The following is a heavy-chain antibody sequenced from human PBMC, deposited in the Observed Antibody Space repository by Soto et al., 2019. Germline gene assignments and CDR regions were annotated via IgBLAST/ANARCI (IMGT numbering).Heavy chain of an antibody. CDR1: GGSISSGGYY. D-gene: IGHD1-7*01. J-gene: IGHJ4*02. CDR3: ARVTGTTVVFDY. V-gene: IGHV4-31*03. CDR2: IYYSGST. Sequence: SETLSLTCTVSGGSISSGGYYWSWIRQHPGKGLEWIGYIYYSGSTYYNPSLKSRVTISVDTSKNQFSLKLSSVTAADTAVYYCARVTGTTVVFDYWGQGTLVTVSS.